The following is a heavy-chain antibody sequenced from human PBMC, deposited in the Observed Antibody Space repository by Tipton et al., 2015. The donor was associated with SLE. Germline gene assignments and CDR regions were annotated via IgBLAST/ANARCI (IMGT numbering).Heavy chain of an antibody. CDR2: IYSGGST. V-gene: IGHV3-53*01. CDR1: GFTVSNNY. J-gene: IGHJ6*02. Sequence: SLRLSCAASGFTVSNNYMSWVRQAPGKGLEWASLIYSGGSTYDADSVKGRFTISRDNSKNTLYLQINSLRAEDTAVYYCARDSPRGSGGYYYSGMDVWGQAPTVTVSS. D-gene: IGHD3-10*01. CDR3: ARDSPRGSGGYYYSGMDV.